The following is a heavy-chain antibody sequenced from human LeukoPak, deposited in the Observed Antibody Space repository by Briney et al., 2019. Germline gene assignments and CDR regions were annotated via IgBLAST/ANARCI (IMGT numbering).Heavy chain of an antibody. CDR2: IYHSGSS. D-gene: IGHD2-2*01. V-gene: IGHV4-38-2*02. CDR3: ARDPRWLTPDCTSTSCYENYFDP. Sequence: SETLSLTCGVSGYSISSGYQWAWIRQSPGQGLAWIGSIYHSGSSHYNPSLKSRVTISVETSKNQFSLNMYSVTAADTAVYYCARDPRWLTPDCTSTSCYENYFDPWGQGTLVTVSS. CDR1: GYSISSGYQ. J-gene: IGHJ5*02.